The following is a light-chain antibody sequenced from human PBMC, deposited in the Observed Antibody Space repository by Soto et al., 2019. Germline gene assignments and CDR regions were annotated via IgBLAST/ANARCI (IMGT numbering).Light chain of an antibody. CDR3: LQDYSFPLT. CDR2: DAS. CDR1: QTVSSY. V-gene: IGKV1-6*01. Sequence: IQLTQSPSFLSASVGDRVTITCRASQTVSSYLVWYQQKPGKAPKVLITDASTLQSGVPSRFSGSGSGTDFILTISSLQPEDFATYYCLQDYSFPLTFGGGTKVEI. J-gene: IGKJ4*01.